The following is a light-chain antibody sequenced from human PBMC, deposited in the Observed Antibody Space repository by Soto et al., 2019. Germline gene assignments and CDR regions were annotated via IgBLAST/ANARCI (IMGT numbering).Light chain of an antibody. CDR3: QQSYSTPRT. V-gene: IGKV1-39*01. J-gene: IGKJ1*01. CDR2: SAS. Sequence: DIQMTQSPSYLSASVGDRVPITCRASQSISSYLNRYQHKPGKAPKLLIYSASSLQSGVPSRFSGSGSGTDFTLTISSLQPEDFATYYCQQSYSTPRTFGQGTKVEIK. CDR1: QSISSY.